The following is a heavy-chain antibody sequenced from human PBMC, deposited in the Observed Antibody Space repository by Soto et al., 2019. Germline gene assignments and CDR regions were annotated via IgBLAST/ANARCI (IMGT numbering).Heavy chain of an antibody. J-gene: IGHJ6*03. D-gene: IGHD3-9*01. Sequence: EVQLVESGGGLVQPGGSLRLSCAASGFTFSSYWMSWVRQAPGKGLEWVANIKQDGSEKYYVDSVKGRFTISRDNAKNSLYLQMNTLRAEDTAVYYCAREYYDILTGYYSYYYYHLDVWGRGTTVTVSS. CDR1: GFTFSSYW. CDR3: AREYYDILTGYYSYYYYHLDV. V-gene: IGHV3-7*01. CDR2: IKQDGSEK.